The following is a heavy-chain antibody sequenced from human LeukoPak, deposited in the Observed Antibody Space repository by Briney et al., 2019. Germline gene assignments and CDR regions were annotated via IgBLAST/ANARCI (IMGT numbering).Heavy chain of an antibody. V-gene: IGHV4-31*03. Sequence: SETLSLTCTVSGGSISSGGYYWSWIRQHPGKGLEWIGYIYYSGSTYYNPSLKSRVTISVDTSKNQFSLKLSSVTAADTAVYYCARVFEYYDSSGYYSHHFDYWGQGTLVTVSS. CDR3: ARVFEYYDSSGYYSHHFDY. D-gene: IGHD3-22*01. CDR1: GGSISSGGYY. J-gene: IGHJ4*02. CDR2: IYYSGST.